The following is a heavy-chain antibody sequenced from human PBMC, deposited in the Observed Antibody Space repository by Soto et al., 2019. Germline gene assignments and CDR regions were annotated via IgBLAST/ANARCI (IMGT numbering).Heavy chain of an antibody. J-gene: IGHJ4*02. V-gene: IGHV4-30-2*01. D-gene: IGHD1-26*01. CDR1: GGSISSGGYS. CDR2: IYHSGST. CDR3: AGGPGVPLNY. Sequence: QLQLQESGSGLVKPSQTLSLTCAVSGGSISSGGYSWSWIRQPPGKGLEWIGYIYHSGSTYYNPSLKSRVTISVDRSKNQFSLKLSAVTAAETAVYCFAGGPGVPLNYWGQGTLVTVSS.